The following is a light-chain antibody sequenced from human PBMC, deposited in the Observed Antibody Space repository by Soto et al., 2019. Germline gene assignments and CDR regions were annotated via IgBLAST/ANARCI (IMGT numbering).Light chain of an antibody. CDR1: QSLLHSNGYNY. Sequence: DIVMTPSPLSLPVTPGEPASISCRSSQSLLHSNGYNYLDWYLQKPGQSPHLLIYLGSNRASGVPDRFSGSGSGTDFTLKISRVEAEDVGVYYCMQTLQTPLTFGPGTKVDIK. CDR3: MQTLQTPLT. CDR2: LGS. J-gene: IGKJ3*01. V-gene: IGKV2-28*01.